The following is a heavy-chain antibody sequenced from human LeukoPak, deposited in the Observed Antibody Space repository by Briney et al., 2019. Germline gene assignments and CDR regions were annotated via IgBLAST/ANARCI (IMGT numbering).Heavy chain of an antibody. V-gene: IGHV4-38-2*01. Sequence: SETLSLTCSVSGFSISSGYYWGWIRQPPGKGLEWIGDIYHSGSAYYNPSLKSRVTISVDTSKNQFSLKLSSVTAADTAVYYCARRSSGVLDYWGQGTLVTVSS. J-gene: IGHJ4*02. CDR2: IYHSGSA. CDR3: ARRSSGVLDY. D-gene: IGHD3-22*01. CDR1: GFSISSGYY.